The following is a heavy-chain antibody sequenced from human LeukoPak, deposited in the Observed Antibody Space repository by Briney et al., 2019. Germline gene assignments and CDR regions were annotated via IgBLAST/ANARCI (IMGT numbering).Heavy chain of an antibody. D-gene: IGHD6-19*01. J-gene: IGHJ5*02. CDR3: AKDLYSSGWPNWFDP. V-gene: IGHV3-30*02. CDR1: GFTFSSYG. CDR2: IRYDGSNK. Sequence: PGGSLRLSCAASGFTFSSYGMHWVRQAPGKGLEWVAFIRYDGSNKYYADSVKGRFTISRDNSKNTLYLQMNSLRAEDTAVYYCAKDLYSSGWPNWFDPWGQGTLVTVPS.